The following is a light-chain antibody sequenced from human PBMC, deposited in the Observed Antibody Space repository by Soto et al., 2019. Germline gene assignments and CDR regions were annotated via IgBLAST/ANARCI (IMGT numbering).Light chain of an antibody. J-gene: IGLJ1*01. Sequence: QSVLTQPASVSGSPGQSITISCTGTSSDVGGYNSVSWFQQHPSKDPKLIIYEVSHRPSGVSIRFSGSKSGNTASLTISGRQAEDEADYYCNSYRHSTTLVFGTGTKLTVL. CDR1: SSDVGGYNS. CDR2: EVS. V-gene: IGLV2-14*01. CDR3: NSYRHSTTLV.